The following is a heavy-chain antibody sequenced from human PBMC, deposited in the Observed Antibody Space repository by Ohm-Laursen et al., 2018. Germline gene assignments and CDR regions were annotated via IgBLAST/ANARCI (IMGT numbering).Heavy chain of an antibody. CDR2: IYYSGST. D-gene: IGHD3-22*01. V-gene: IGHV4-59*01. CDR3: ARQRVYYDSSGYDY. Sequence: GTLSLTCSVSGGSISSYYWSWIRQPPGKGLEWIGNIYYSGSTNYSPSLKSRVTISVDTSKNQFSLKLASVTAADTAVYYCARQRVYYDSSGYDYWGQGTLVTVSS. CDR1: GGSISSYY. J-gene: IGHJ4*02.